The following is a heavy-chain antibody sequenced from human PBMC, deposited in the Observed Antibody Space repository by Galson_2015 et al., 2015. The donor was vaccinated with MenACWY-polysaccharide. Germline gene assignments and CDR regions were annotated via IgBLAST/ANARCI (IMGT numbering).Heavy chain of an antibody. J-gene: IGHJ4*02. D-gene: IGHD6-19*01. CDR1: GFSFSNYV. CDR2: IGYDGNNK. V-gene: IGHV3-30*02. CDR3: AKSPYSSGWSLFDY. Sequence: SLRLSCAASGFSFSNYVMSWVRQAPGKGLEWVAFIGYDGNNKYYVDSVKGRFTISRDNSKNTLDLQMNSLRAEDTAVYYCAKSPYSSGWSLFDYWGQGTLVTVSS.